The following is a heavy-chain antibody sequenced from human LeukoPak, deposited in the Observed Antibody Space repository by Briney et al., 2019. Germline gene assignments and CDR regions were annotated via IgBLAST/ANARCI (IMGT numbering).Heavy chain of an antibody. V-gene: IGHV4-34*01. J-gene: IGHJ6*03. CDR1: GGSFSGYY. CDR2: INHRGST. D-gene: IGHD4-11*01. Sequence: SETLSLTCDVYGGSFSGYYWSWIRQPPGKGLEWIGEINHRGSTNYNPSLKSRVTISVDTSKNQFSLKLSSVTAADTAVYYCARGNLWDYRRYYYYMDVWGKGTTVTVSS. CDR3: ARGNLWDYRRYYYYMDV.